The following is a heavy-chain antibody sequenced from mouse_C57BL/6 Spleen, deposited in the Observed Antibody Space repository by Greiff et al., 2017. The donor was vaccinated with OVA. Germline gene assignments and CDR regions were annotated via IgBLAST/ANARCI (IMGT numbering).Heavy chain of an antibody. V-gene: IGHV1-9*01. J-gene: IGHJ4*01. D-gene: IGHD2-4*01. CDR1: GYTFTGYW. CDR3: ARKDYDMDYYAMDY. CDR2: ILPGSGST. Sequence: QVQLQQSGAELMKPGASVKLSCKATGYTFTGYWIEWVKQRPGHGLEWIGEILPGSGSTNYNGKFKGKATFTADTSSNTAYMQLSSLTTEDFAIYYCARKDYDMDYYAMDYWGQGTSVTVSS.